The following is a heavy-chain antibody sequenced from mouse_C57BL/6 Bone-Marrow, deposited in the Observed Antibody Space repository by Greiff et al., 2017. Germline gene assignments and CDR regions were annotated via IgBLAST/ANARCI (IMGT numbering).Heavy chain of an antibody. V-gene: IGHV1-64*01. CDR3: ARRNYYGSSYDFDY. CDR2: IHPNSGST. CDR1: GYTFTSYW. D-gene: IGHD1-1*01. Sequence: QVQLQQPGAELVKPGASVKLSCKASGYTFTSYWMHWVKQRPGQGLEWIGMIHPNSGSTKYNEKFKSKATLTVDKSSSTAYMQLSSLTSEDSAVYYCARRNYYGSSYDFDYWGQGTTLTVSS. J-gene: IGHJ2*01.